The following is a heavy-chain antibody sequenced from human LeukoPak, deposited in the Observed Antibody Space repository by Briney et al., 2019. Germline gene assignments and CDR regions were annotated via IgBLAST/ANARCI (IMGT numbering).Heavy chain of an antibody. V-gene: IGHV4-61*02. J-gene: IGHJ3*01. CDR1: GGSISSGSYY. D-gene: IGHD3-3*01. Sequence: PSQTLSLTCTASGGSISSGSYYWSWIRQPAGKGLEWIGRIYTSGSTNYSPSLKSRVTISVDTSKNQFSLKLSSVTAADTAVYYCARATIFGVVILDWGQGTMVTVSS. CDR3: ARATIFGVVILD. CDR2: IYTSGST.